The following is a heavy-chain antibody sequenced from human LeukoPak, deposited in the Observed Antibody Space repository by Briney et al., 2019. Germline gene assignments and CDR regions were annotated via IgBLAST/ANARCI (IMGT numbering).Heavy chain of an antibody. Sequence: GGSLRLSCAASGFTFNTYGMSWVRQAPGKGLEWVSTISVSGGTTYYADSVKGRFTISRDNSKNTLYLQMNSLRTEDTSIYYCAKDLGHTSSYTREKPFDYWGQGTLVTVSS. V-gene: IGHV3-23*01. CDR2: ISVSGGTT. CDR3: AKDLGHTSSYTREKPFDY. D-gene: IGHD2-2*02. J-gene: IGHJ4*02. CDR1: GFTFNTYG.